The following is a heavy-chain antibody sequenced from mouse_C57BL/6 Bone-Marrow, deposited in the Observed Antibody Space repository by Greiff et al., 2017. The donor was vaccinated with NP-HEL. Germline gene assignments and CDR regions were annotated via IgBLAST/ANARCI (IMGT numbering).Heavy chain of an antibody. CDR2: LSSGGDYI. V-gene: IGHV5-9-1*02. D-gene: IGHD1-1*01. J-gene: IGHJ3*01. CDR1: GFTFSSSA. Sequence: DVKLVESGEGLVKPGGSLKLSCAASGFTFSSSALSWVRQTPEKRLAWVAYLSSGGDYIYYADTVKGRFTISRDNARNTLYLQMSSLKSEDTAMYYCTRGNYYGSSLAWFAYWGQGTLVTVSA. CDR3: TRGNYYGSSLAWFAY.